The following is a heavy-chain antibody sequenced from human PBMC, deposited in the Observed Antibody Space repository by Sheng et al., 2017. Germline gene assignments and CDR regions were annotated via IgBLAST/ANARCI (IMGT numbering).Heavy chain of an antibody. CDR3: ARDGGLWHCSGGSCYSGYYYYMDV. CDR2: INPNSGGT. CDR1: GYTFTGYY. J-gene: IGHJ6*03. Sequence: QVQLVQSGAEMKKPGASVKVSCKASGYTFTGYYMHWVRQAPGQGLEWMGRINPNSGGTNYAQKFQGRVTMTRDTSISTAYMELSRLRSDDTAVYYCARDGGLWHCSGGSCYSGYYYYMDVWGKGTTVTVSS. V-gene: IGHV1-2*06. D-gene: IGHD2-15*01.